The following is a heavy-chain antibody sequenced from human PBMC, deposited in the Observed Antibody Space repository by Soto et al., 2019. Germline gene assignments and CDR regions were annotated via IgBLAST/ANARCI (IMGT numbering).Heavy chain of an antibody. CDR1: GGSFSGYY. CDR3: ARRGYCSSTSCRGGYYFDY. V-gene: IGHV4-34*01. CDR2: IHHSGST. Sequence: QVQLQQWGAGLLKPSETLSLTCAVYGGSFSGYYWSWIRQPPGKGLAWIGEIHHSGSTNYYPSLKSRVTISVDTSKNQFSLKLSSVTAADTAVYYCARRGYCSSTSCRGGYYFDYWGQGTMVTVSS. D-gene: IGHD2-2*01. J-gene: IGHJ4*02.